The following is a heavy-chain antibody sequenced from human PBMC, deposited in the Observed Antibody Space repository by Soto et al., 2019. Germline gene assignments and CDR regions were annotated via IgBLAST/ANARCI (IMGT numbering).Heavy chain of an antibody. CDR1: GFPFITYD. J-gene: IGHJ6*02. V-gene: IGHV3-23*01. Sequence: GVFHRLCCTTSGFPFITYDMSWVRQAPGKGLDWVSSINGRGGSTYYADSVKGRFTISRDTSKDTLYLQMNSLRAEDTAVYYCAKPLQQWLLQGPGVDVWGQGTTVTVSS. CDR3: AKPLQQWLLQGPGVDV. D-gene: IGHD6-19*01. CDR2: INGRGGST.